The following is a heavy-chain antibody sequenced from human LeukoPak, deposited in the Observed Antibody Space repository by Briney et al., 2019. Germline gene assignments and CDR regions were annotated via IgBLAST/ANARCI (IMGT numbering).Heavy chain of an antibody. CDR3: AKDSFAVAGRGPLDY. CDR2: ISWNSGSI. V-gene: IGHV3-9*01. CDR1: GFTFDDYA. D-gene: IGHD6-19*01. J-gene: IGHJ4*02. Sequence: GRSLRLSCAASGFTFDDYAMHWVRQAPGKGLEWVSGISWNSGSIGYADSVKGRFTISRDNAENSLYLQMNSLRAEDTALYYCAKDSFAVAGRGPLDYWGQGTLVTVSS.